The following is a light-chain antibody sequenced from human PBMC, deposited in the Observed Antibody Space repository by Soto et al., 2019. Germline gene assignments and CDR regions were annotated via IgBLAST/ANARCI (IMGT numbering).Light chain of an antibody. CDR1: QSISSY. Sequence: DIQMTQSPSSLSASVGDRVTITCRASQSISSYLNWYQQKPGKAPKLLIYAASSLQSGVPSRFSGSGSATDFTLTISSLQPEDFATYYCQQSYSTPRTCGQGTKLEIK. CDR3: QQSYSTPRT. V-gene: IGKV1-39*01. CDR2: AAS. J-gene: IGKJ2*01.